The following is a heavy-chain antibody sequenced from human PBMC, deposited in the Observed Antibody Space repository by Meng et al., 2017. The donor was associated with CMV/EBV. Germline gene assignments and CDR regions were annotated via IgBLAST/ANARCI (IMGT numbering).Heavy chain of an antibody. Sequence: SETLSLTCTVSGGSISSYYWSWIRQPPGKGLEWIGYIYYSGSTNYNPSLKSRVTISVDTTKNQFSLKLSSVTAADTAAYYCARELEPSYGMDVWGQGTTVTVSS. V-gene: IGHV4-59*01. CDR3: ARELEPSYGMDV. D-gene: IGHD1-1*01. CDR2: IYYSGST. J-gene: IGHJ6*02. CDR1: GGSISSYY.